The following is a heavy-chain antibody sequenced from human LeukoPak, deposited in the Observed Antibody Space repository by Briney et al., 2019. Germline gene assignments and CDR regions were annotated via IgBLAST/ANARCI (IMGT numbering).Heavy chain of an antibody. V-gene: IGHV6-1*01. CDR3: AREQDYFDY. Sequence: SQTLSLTFDISGDRVSSNSAAWNWIRQSPSRGLEWLGRTYYRSEWYSDYAVSVKGRIIINADTSKNQFSLQLKSVTPEDTAVYYCAREQDYFDYRGQGTLVTVSS. CDR1: GDRVSSNSAA. J-gene: IGHJ4*02. CDR2: TYYRSEWYS.